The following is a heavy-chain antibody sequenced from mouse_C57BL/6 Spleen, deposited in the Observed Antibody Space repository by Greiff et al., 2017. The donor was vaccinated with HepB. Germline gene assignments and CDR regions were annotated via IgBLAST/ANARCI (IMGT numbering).Heavy chain of an antibody. Sequence: EVQLVESGEGLVKPGGSLKLSCAASGFTFSSYAMSWVRQTPEKRLEWVAYISSGGDYIYYADTVKGRFTISRDNARNTLYLQMSSLKSEDTAMYYCTRSHYYGGDYAMDYWGQGTSVTVSS. V-gene: IGHV5-9-1*02. D-gene: IGHD1-2*01. J-gene: IGHJ4*01. CDR1: GFTFSSYA. CDR2: ISSGGDYI. CDR3: TRSHYYGGDYAMDY.